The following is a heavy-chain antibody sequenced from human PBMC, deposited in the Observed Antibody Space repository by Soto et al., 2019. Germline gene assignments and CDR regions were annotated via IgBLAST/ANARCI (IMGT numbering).Heavy chain of an antibody. D-gene: IGHD1-26*01. CDR3: ARDRVRFVVGTTTFDY. V-gene: IGHV3-30-3*01. CDR2: ISYDGNNE. Sequence: VQLVESGGGVVQPGRSLRLSCAASGFTFTTYAMHWVRQAPGKGLEWVAVISYDGNNEYYADSVKGRFTISRDNSKNTLSLQMNSLRAEDTAVYYCARDRVRFVVGTTTFDYWGHGTLVTVSS. J-gene: IGHJ4*01. CDR1: GFTFTTYA.